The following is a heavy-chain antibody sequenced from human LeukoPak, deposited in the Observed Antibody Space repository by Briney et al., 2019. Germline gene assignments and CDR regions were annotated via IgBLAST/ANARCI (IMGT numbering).Heavy chain of an antibody. CDR1: GYTFTSYG. D-gene: IGHD2-15*01. V-gene: IGHV1-18*01. CDR2: ISAFNANT. CDR3: ARDLDIVVVAAALRHYGLDV. Sequence: GASVKVSCKASGYTFTSYGISWVRQAPGQGLEWMGWISAFNANTNYAQKLQGRVTMTTDTSTSTVYMDLRNLRSDDTAVYYCARDLDIVVVAAALRHYGLDVWGQGTTVTVSS. J-gene: IGHJ6*02.